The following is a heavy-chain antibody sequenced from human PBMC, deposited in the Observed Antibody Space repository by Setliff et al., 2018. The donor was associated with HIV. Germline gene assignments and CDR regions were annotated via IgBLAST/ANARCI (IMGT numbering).Heavy chain of an antibody. J-gene: IGHJ4*02. CDR2: ISSASSYI. CDR3: ARDFRDYVGKFDY. D-gene: IGHD1-26*01. CDR1: GFTLSSYA. V-gene: IGHV3-21*01. Sequence: PWGSLRLSCAASGFTLSSYAMTWVRQAPGKGLEWVSSISSASSYIYYEDSVKGRFTISRDNAKNSLYLQMNSLIAEDTAVYYCARDFRDYVGKFDYWGQGTLVTVSS.